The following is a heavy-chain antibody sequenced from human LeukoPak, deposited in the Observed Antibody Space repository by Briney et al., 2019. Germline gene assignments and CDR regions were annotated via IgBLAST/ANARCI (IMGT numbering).Heavy chain of an antibody. Sequence: GASVKVSCKASGGTFSSYAISWVRQAPGQGLEWMGWISAYNGNTNYAQKLQGRVTMTTDTSTSTAYMELRSLRSDDTAVYYCARDQRNDAFDIWGQGTMVTVSS. V-gene: IGHV1-18*01. D-gene: IGHD2-2*01. CDR2: ISAYNGNT. CDR3: ARDQRNDAFDI. CDR1: GGTFSSYA. J-gene: IGHJ3*02.